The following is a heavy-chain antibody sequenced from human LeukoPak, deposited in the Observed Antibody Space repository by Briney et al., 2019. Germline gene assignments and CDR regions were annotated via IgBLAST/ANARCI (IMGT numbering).Heavy chain of an antibody. D-gene: IGHD3-16*02. Sequence: ASVKVSCKTSGYSFTRYYMQWVRHAPGHGREWMGIINPISGATDYAQKFQGRVTMTRDTSTSTVYMELSSLRSEDTAMYYCARLPYRDGVAQDYWGQGTLVTVSP. CDR2: INPISGAT. V-gene: IGHV1-46*01. CDR1: GYSFTRYY. J-gene: IGHJ4*02. CDR3: ARLPYRDGVAQDY.